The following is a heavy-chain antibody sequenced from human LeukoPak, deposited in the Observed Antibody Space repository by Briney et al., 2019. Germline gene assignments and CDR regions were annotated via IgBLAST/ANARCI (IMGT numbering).Heavy chain of an antibody. CDR3: AKGGLRYFDWLPRRHYYYYYMDV. J-gene: IGHJ6*03. V-gene: IGHV3-23*01. CDR2: ISGSGGST. Sequence: GGSLRLSCAASGFTFSSYAMRWVRQAPGKGLEWVSAISGSGGSTSYADSVKGRFTISRDNSKNKLYLQKNSLRAEDTAVYYCAKGGLRYFDWLPRRHYYYYYMDVWGKGTTVTVSS. CDR1: GFTFSSYA. D-gene: IGHD3-9*01.